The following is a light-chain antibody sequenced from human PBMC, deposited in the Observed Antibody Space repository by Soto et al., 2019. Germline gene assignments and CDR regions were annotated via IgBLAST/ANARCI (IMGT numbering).Light chain of an antibody. CDR3: SSYTSSSTLGGV. Sequence: QSALTQPASVSGSPGQSITISCTGKSRDVGGYNYVSWYQQHPGKAPKLMIYDVSNRPSGVSNLFSGSKSGNTASLTISGLQAEDEADYYCSSYTSSSTLGGVFGTGTKVTVL. CDR2: DVS. CDR1: SRDVGGYNY. J-gene: IGLJ1*01. V-gene: IGLV2-14*01.